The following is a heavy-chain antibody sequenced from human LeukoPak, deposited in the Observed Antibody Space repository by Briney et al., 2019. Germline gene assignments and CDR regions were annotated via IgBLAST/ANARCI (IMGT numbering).Heavy chain of an antibody. CDR2: INHSGST. D-gene: IGHD2-21*02. CDR1: GGSFSGYY. CDR3: ARGPLKADIVVVTASPPHPTTGAYYLDY. V-gene: IGHV4-34*01. Sequence: PSETLSLTCAVYGGSFSGYYWSWIRQPPGKGLEWIGEINHSGSTNYNPSLKSRVTISVDTSKNQFSLKLSSVTAADTAVYYCARGPLKADIVVVTASPPHPTTGAYYLDYWGQGTLVTVSS. J-gene: IGHJ4*02.